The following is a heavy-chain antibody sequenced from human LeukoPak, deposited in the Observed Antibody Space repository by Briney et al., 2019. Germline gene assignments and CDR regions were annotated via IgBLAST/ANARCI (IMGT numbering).Heavy chain of an antibody. Sequence: ASVKVSCKVSGYTLTELSMHWVRQAPGKGLEWMGGFDPEDGETIYAQKFQGRVTMTTDTSTSTAYMELRSLRSDDTAVYYCARDQGIAVAGRPDYWGQGTLVTVSS. V-gene: IGHV1-24*01. CDR3: ARDQGIAVAGRPDY. J-gene: IGHJ4*02. D-gene: IGHD6-19*01. CDR2: FDPEDGET. CDR1: GYTLTELS.